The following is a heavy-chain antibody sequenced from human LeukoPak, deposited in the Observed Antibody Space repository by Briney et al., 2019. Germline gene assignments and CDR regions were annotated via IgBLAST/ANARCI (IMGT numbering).Heavy chain of an antibody. CDR1: GFTFSSYG. Sequence: GGSLRLSCAASGFTFSSYGMDWVRQAPGKGLEWVAFIRNDGSNKYYADSVKGRFTISRDNSKNTLYLQMNSLRAEDTAVYYCAKFNRQYCISISCYGGFDYWGQGTLVTVSS. CDR2: IRNDGSNK. D-gene: IGHD2-2*01. CDR3: AKFNRQYCISISCYGGFDY. V-gene: IGHV3-30*02. J-gene: IGHJ4*02.